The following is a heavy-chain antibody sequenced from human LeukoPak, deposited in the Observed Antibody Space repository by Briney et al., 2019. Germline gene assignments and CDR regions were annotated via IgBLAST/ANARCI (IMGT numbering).Heavy chain of an antibody. D-gene: IGHD6-19*01. J-gene: IGHJ5*02. V-gene: IGHV4-4*07. Sequence: SVTLSLTCTVSGGSISSYYWSWIRQPAGKGLEWIGRIYTSGSTNYNPSLKSRVTMSVDTSKNQFSLKLSSVTAADTAVYYCVRGRYSSGWFKDKNWFDPWGQGIPVTVSS. CDR2: IYTSGST. CDR1: GGSISSYY. CDR3: VRGRYSSGWFKDKNWFDP.